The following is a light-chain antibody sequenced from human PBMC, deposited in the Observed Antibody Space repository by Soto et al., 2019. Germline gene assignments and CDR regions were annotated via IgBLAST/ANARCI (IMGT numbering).Light chain of an antibody. CDR2: AAS. V-gene: IGKV1-39*01. Sequence: DIQMTQSPSSLSASVGDRVTITCRASQSISSYLNWYQQKPGKAPKLLIYAASSLQSGVTSRFSGSGSGTDFTLTISSLQPEDFATYYCQHYNSYSEAFGQGTKVDIK. CDR3: QHYNSYSEA. J-gene: IGKJ1*01. CDR1: QSISSY.